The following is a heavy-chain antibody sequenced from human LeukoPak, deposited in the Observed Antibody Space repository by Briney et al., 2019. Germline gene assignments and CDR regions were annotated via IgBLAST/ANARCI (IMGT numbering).Heavy chain of an antibody. CDR2: IYTSGST. CDR3: ASDTLSEIYDLGAFDI. D-gene: IGHD3-22*01. Sequence: SETLSLTCTVSGGSISSYYWSWIRQPAGKGLEWIGRIYTSGSTNYNPSLKSRVTMPVDTSKNQFSLKLSSVTAADTAVYYCASDTLSEIYDLGAFDIWGQGTMVTVSS. CDR1: GGSISSYY. V-gene: IGHV4-4*07. J-gene: IGHJ3*02.